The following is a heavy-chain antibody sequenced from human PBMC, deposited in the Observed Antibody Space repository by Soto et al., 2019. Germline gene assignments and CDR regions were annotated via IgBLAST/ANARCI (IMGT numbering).Heavy chain of an antibody. D-gene: IGHD6-19*01. V-gene: IGHV3-23*01. Sequence: GGSLRLSCAASGFTFSSFGMSWVRQAPGKGLEWVSTFGRSGSPYDRDSGKGRFTVSRDNSMNTLYLQMNNLRAEDTAVYSCARRDSSGHYYFDYWGQGTLVTVSS. CDR1: GFTFSSFG. CDR3: ARRDSSGHYYFDY. CDR2: FGRSGSP. J-gene: IGHJ4*02.